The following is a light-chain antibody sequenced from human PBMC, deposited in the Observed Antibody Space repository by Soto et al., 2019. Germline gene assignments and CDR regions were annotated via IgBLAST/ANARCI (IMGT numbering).Light chain of an antibody. CDR3: SSYTSSSTLGV. V-gene: IGLV2-14*01. Sequence: QSALTQPASVSGSPGQSITISCTGTSSDVGGYNYVSWYQQHPGKAPKLMIYDVSNRPSGVSKRFSGSESGNTASLTISGLQAEDEADYDCSSYTSSSTLGVFGGGTKLTVL. CDR2: DVS. J-gene: IGLJ2*01. CDR1: SSDVGGYNY.